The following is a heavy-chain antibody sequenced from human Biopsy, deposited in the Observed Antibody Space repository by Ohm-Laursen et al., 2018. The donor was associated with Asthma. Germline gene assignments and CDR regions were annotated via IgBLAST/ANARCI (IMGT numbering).Heavy chain of an antibody. Sequence: SVKVSCKAPGGTFSNFAISWVRQAPGQGLEWLGGIMTVFGTTSYAQRFQGRVTITADESTSTAYMEVTSLRSEDTAIYYCARCQVGYSSGWSLLLKKIYYSGMDVWGQGTAVTVSS. V-gene: IGHV1-69*13. D-gene: IGHD6-19*01. CDR2: IMTVFGTT. J-gene: IGHJ6*02. CDR1: GGTFSNFA. CDR3: ARCQVGYSSGWSLLLKKIYYSGMDV.